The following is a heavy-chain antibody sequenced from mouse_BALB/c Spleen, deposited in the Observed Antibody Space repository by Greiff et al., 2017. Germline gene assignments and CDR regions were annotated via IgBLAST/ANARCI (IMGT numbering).Heavy chain of an antibody. J-gene: IGHJ4*01. Sequence: QVQLQQSGPGLVAPSQSLSITCTVSGFSLTGYGVNWVRQPPGKGLEWLGMIWGDGSTDYNSALKSRLSISKDNSKSQVFLKMNSLQTDDTARYYCARGFITTVVAPYYYAMDYWGQGTSVTVSS. CDR3: ARGFITTVVAPYYYAMDY. CDR1: GFSLTGYG. V-gene: IGHV2-6-7*01. D-gene: IGHD1-1*01. CDR2: IWGDGST.